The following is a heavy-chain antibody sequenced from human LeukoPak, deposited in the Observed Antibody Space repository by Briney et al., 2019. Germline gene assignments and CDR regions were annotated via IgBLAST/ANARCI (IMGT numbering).Heavy chain of an antibody. V-gene: IGHV3-23*01. CDR1: GFTFSSYA. D-gene: IGHD3-22*01. CDR2: ISGSGGST. J-gene: IGHJ4*02. CDR3: ARGDYYDSGGYYYYFDY. Sequence: GGSLRLSCAASGFTFSSYAMSWVRQAPGKGLEWVSAISGSGGSTYYADSVKGRFTISRDNSKNTLYLQMNSLRAEDTAVYYCARGDYYDSGGYYYYFDYWGQGTLVTVSS.